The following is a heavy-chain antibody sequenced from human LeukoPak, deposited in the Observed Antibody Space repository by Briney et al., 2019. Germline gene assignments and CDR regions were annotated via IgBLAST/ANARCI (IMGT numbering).Heavy chain of an antibody. D-gene: IGHD4-17*01. J-gene: IGHJ5*02. CDR1: GYTFTSYG. Sequence: ASVKVSCKASGYTFTSYGISWVRQAPGQGLEWMGWISAYNGNTNYAQKLQGRVTMTTDTSTSTAYMELRSLRSDDTAVYYCASHAFYGDYDAGRFDPWGQGTLVTVSS. CDR2: ISAYNGNT. V-gene: IGHV1-18*01. CDR3: ASHAFYGDYDAGRFDP.